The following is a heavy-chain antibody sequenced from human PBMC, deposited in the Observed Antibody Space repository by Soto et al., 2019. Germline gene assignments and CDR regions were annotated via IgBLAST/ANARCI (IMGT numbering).Heavy chain of an antibody. J-gene: IGHJ5*02. CDR1: GFSFGDYY. D-gene: IGHD2-15*01. Sequence: PGGSLRLSCAVSGFSFGDYYMSWIRQAPGKGLEWLSYIIPGSRYPAYADSVKGRFTISRDNANRSLYLQMMSLTAEDTAIYYCVRGGGGGLFDPWGQGTMVTVSS. CDR2: IIPGSRYP. V-gene: IGHV3-11*06. CDR3: VRGGGGGLFDP.